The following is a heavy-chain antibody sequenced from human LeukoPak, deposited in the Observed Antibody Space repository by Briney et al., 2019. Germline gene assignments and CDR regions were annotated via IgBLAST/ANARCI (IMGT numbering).Heavy chain of an antibody. CDR1: GFTFSSYS. V-gene: IGHV3-21*01. CDR2: ISSSSSYI. CDR3: ARYSSSSGPDY. Sequence: GGSLRLSCAASGFTFSSYSMNWVRPAPGKGLEWVSSISSSSSYIYYADSVKGRFTISRDNAKNSLYLQMNSLRAEDTAVYYCARYSSSSGPDYWGQGTLVTVSS. D-gene: IGHD6-6*01. J-gene: IGHJ4*02.